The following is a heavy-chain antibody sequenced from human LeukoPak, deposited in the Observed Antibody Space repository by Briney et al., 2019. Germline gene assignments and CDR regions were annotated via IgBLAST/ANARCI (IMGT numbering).Heavy chain of an antibody. V-gene: IGHV3-30*04. CDR1: GFTFSNYA. Sequence: PGGTLRLSCATSGFTFSNYAMGWVRQAPGKGLEWVAVISYDEINKYYVDSVKGRFTISRDISKNTLYLQMNSLRPEDTAVYYCARAANETTTRGNYNYYYMDVWGKGTTVTVSS. CDR3: ARAANETTTRGNYNYYYMDV. CDR2: ISYDEINK. D-gene: IGHD4-11*01. J-gene: IGHJ6*03.